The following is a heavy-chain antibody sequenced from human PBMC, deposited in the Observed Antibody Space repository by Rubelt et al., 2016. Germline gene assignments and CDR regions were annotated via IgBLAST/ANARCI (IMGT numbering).Heavy chain of an antibody. CDR2: IYYSGST. CDR1: GGSISSYY. J-gene: IGHJ4*02. D-gene: IGHD5-12*01. Sequence: QVQLQESGPGLVKPSETLSLTCTVSGGSISSYYWSWIRQPPGKGLEWIGYIYYSGSTNYNPSLKSRVTIAVDTSKNQFSRKLGSVTAADTAVYYCAGSAWIPHYFDYWGQGTLVTVSS. CDR3: AGSAWIPHYFDY. V-gene: IGHV4-59*01.